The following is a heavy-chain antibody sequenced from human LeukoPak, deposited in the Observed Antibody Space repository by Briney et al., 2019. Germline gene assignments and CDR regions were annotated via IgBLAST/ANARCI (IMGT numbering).Heavy chain of an antibody. CDR2: IIPIFGTA. CDR1: GGTFSSYA. J-gene: IGHJ4*02. Sequence: ASVKVSCKASGGTFSSYAISWVRQAPGQGLEWMGGIIPIFGTANYAQKFQGRVTITTDESTSTAYMELSSLRSEDTAVYYCAAQSHYDSSGYRFDYWGQGTLVTVSS. D-gene: IGHD3-22*01. CDR3: AAQSHYDSSGYRFDY. V-gene: IGHV1-69*05.